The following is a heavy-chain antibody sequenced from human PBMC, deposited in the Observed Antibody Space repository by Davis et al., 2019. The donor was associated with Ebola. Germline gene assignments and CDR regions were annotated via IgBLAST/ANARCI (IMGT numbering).Heavy chain of an antibody. CDR3: ARALSGNYNDY. J-gene: IGHJ4*02. D-gene: IGHD1-26*01. Sequence: SVKGRFTISRDDSKNTVYLQMNSLRAEDTAVYYCARALSGNYNDYWGQGTLVTVSS. V-gene: IGHV3-53*01.